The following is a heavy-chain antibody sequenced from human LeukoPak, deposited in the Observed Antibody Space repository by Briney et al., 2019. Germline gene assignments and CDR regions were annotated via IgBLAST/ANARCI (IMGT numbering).Heavy chain of an antibody. V-gene: IGHV1-69*05. J-gene: IGHJ3*02. CDR2: IIPIFGTA. Sequence: GSSVKVSCKASGGTFSSYAISWVRQAPGQGLEWMGRIIPIFGTANYAQKFQGRVTITTDESTSTAYMELSSLRSEDTAVYYCATVLRFLEKDAFDIWGQGTMVTVSS. CDR3: ATVLRFLEKDAFDI. CDR1: GGTFSSYA. D-gene: IGHD3-3*01.